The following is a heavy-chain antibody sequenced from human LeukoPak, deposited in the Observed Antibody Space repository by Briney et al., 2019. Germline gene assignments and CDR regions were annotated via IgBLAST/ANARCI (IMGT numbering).Heavy chain of an antibody. CDR1: GGSMSSYY. CDR2: IYSSGST. D-gene: IGHD3-10*01. V-gene: IGHV4-59*12. J-gene: IGHJ3*02. Sequence: SETLSLTCSVSGGSMSSYYWSWIRQPPGKTLEWIGSIYSSGSTYYNPSLKSRVIIIIDTPKNHFSLTLSSVTAADTAVYYCARSDGYGLVGIWGQGTMVTVSS. CDR3: ARSDGYGLVGI.